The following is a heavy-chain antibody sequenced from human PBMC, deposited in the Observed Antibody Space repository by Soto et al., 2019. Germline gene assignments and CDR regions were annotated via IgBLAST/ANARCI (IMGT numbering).Heavy chain of an antibody. D-gene: IGHD2-15*01. CDR1: GFTFSSYA. Sequence: EVQLLESGGGLVQPGGSLRLSCAASGFTFSSYAMSWVRQAPGKGLEWVSAIRGSGGSTYYADSVKGRFTISRDNSKNTLYLQMNSLRAEDTAVYYCAKVTTPLYCSGGSCYPRWGQGTLVTVSS. J-gene: IGHJ1*01. V-gene: IGHV3-23*01. CDR3: AKVTTPLYCSGGSCYPR. CDR2: IRGSGGST.